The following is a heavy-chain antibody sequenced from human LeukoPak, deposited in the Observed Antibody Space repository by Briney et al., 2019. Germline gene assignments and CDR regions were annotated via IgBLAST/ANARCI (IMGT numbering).Heavy chain of an antibody. CDR1: GYKFSDYW. D-gene: IGHD5-18*01. V-gene: IGHV5-51*01. J-gene: IGHJ4*02. Sequence: GESLKISCKGSGYKFSDYWIGWVRQMPGKGLEWMGIIYPGDSDTRYSPSFQGQVTISADKSISTAYLQWSSLKASDTAMYYCARPFDSYGYYFGYWGQGTLVTVSS. CDR3: ARPFDSYGYYFGY. CDR2: IYPGDSDT.